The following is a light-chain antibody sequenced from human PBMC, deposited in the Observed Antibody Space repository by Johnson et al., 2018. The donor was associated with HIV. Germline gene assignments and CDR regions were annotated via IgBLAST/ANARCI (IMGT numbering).Light chain of an antibody. CDR1: SSNIGNKY. J-gene: IGLJ1*01. V-gene: IGLV1-51*02. CDR2: ENN. CDR3: GTWDSSLSAGRV. Sequence: QSMLTQPPSVSAAPGQKVTISCSGSSSNIGNKYVSWYQQLPGTAPKLLIYENNKRPSGIPDRFSGSKSGTSATLGITGLQTGDEADYYCGTWDSSLSAGRVFGTWTKVTFL.